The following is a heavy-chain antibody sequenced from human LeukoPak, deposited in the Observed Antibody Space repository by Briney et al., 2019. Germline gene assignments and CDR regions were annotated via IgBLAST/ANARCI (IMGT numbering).Heavy chain of an antibody. CDR3: ARDSGDYYGSGSYYAGTFDY. CDR2: ISGSGTNT. Sequence: GGSLRLSCAASGFTFSSYAMSWVRQAPGKGLEWVSGISGSGTNTYYADSVKGRFTISRDNSKNTLYLQMNSLRAEDTAVYYCARDSGDYYGSGSYYAGTFDYWGQGTLVTVSS. D-gene: IGHD3-10*01. J-gene: IGHJ4*02. V-gene: IGHV3-23*01. CDR1: GFTFSSYA.